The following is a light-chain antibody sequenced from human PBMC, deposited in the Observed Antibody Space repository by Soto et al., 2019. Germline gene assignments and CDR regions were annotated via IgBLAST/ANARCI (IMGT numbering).Light chain of an antibody. Sequence: EIMLIQSPATLSLSPGERATLSCRAGQSIDNYLGWYQQKPGQAPRLLIYDASNRVVGIPPRFSGSGSGTDFTLTISSLEPEDFAVYYCQQRSKWPLTFGGGTKVEIK. CDR3: QQRSKWPLT. CDR2: DAS. CDR1: QSIDNY. V-gene: IGKV3-11*01. J-gene: IGKJ4*01.